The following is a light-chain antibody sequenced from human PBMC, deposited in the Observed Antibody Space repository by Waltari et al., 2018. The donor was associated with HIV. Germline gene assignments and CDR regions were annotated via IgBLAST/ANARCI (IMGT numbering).Light chain of an antibody. V-gene: IGLV3-19*01. CDR1: SLRNYY. J-gene: IGLJ2*01. Sequence: SSEVTQDPAVSVALGQTVRITCQGDSLRNYYPTWYQQKPGQAPVLVIYGKNNRPSGIPDRFSGSTSGNTASLTITGAQAEEEADDYCNSRDSSGNRLVVFGGGTKLTVL. CDR3: NSRDSSGNRLVV. CDR2: GKN.